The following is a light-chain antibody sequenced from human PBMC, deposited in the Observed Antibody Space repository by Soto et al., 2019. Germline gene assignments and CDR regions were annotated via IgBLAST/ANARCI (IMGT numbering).Light chain of an antibody. CDR2: VNSDGSH. CDR1: SGHSTYA. Sequence: QLVLTQSPSASASLGASVKLTCTLSSGHSTYAIAWHQQQPEKGPRYLMKVNSDGSHSKGDGIPDRFSGSSSRAERYLTISSLQSEDEADYYCQTWGTGIQVFGGGTKLTVL. V-gene: IGLV4-69*01. J-gene: IGLJ2*01. CDR3: QTWGTGIQV.